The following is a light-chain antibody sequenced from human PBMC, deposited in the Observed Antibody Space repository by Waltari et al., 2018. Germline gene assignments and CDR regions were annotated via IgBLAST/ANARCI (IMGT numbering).Light chain of an antibody. CDR2: DTS. J-gene: IGKJ5*01. Sequence: EIVLTQSPATLSLSPGERATLSCRASQSVGKYLAWYQQTPGLAPRLLIYDTSNRATGIPARFSGSGSATDFTLTISSLEPEDFAFYYCQQGRSWPPVTFGQGTRLEIK. CDR1: QSVGKY. V-gene: IGKV3-11*01. CDR3: QQGRSWPPVT.